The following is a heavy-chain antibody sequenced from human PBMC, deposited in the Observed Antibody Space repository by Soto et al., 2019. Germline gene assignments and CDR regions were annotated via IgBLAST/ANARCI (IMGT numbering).Heavy chain of an antibody. CDR1: GFTFSSYA. D-gene: IGHD3-3*01. J-gene: IGHJ6*02. Sequence: GGSLRLSCAASGFTFSSYAMSWVRQAPGKGLEWVSGISGSGDSTYYADSVKGRFTISRDNSKNTLYLQTNSLRAEDTAIYYCAKNYHDFWSGYSYGMDVWGQGTTVTVSS. CDR2: ISGSGDST. V-gene: IGHV3-23*01. CDR3: AKNYHDFWSGYSYGMDV.